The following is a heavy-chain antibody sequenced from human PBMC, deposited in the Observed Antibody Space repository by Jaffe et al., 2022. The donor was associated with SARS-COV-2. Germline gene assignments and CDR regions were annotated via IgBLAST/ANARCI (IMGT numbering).Heavy chain of an antibody. Sequence: QITLKESGPTLVKPTQTLTLTCTFSGFSLSTIGVSMGWIRQPPGKALEWLALIYWDDDKRYSPSLKSRLTITKDTSKNQVVLTMTNMDPVDTATYYCAHSTLAALNYYYAMDVWGQGTTVTVSS. J-gene: IGHJ6*02. CDR3: AHSTLAALNYYYAMDV. CDR1: GFSLSTIGVS. D-gene: IGHD3-16*01. V-gene: IGHV2-5*02. CDR2: IYWDDDK.